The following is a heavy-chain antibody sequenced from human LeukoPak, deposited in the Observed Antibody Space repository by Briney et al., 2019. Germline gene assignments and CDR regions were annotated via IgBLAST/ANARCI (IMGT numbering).Heavy chain of an antibody. J-gene: IGHJ4*02. CDR2: ISGSGGNT. V-gene: IGHV3-23*01. Sequence: GGSLRLSCAASGFTFSSYAMSWVRQAPGKGLEWVSTISGSGGNTYYADSVKGRFTISRDNSKNTLYLQMNSLRAEDTAVYYCAKDPKYGDFLGPCFDYWGQGTLVTVSS. CDR1: GFTFSSYA. D-gene: IGHD4-17*01. CDR3: AKDPKYGDFLGPCFDY.